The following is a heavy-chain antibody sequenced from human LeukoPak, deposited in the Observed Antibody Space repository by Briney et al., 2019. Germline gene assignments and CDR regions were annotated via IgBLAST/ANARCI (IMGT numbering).Heavy chain of an antibody. CDR1: DYTFTSYG. D-gene: IGHD3-16*02. J-gene: IGHJ4*02. V-gene: IGHV1-18*01. CDR3: ARDLRYVWGSYRYPLHYFDY. CDR2: ISAYNGNT. Sequence: ASVKVSCKASDYTFTSYGISWVRQAPGQGLEWMGWISAYNGNTNYAQKLQGRVTMTTDTSTSTAYMELRSLRSDDTAVYYCARDLRYVWGSYRYPLHYFDYWGQGTLVTVSS.